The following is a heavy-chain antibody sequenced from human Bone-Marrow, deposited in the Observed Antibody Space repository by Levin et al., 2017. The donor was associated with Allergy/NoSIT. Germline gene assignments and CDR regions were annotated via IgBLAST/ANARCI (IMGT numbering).Heavy chain of an antibody. CDR2: ISSSSSYI. D-gene: IGHD2-2*03. Sequence: PGGSLRLSCAASGFTFSSYSMNWVRQAPGKGLEWVSSISSSSSYIYYADSVKGRFTISRDNAKNSLYLQMNSLRAEDTAVYYCASASTPLSPYRGYCSSTSCYLFTSWFDPWGQGTLVTVSS. V-gene: IGHV3-21*01. CDR3: ASASTPLSPYRGYCSSTSCYLFTSWFDP. CDR1: GFTFSSYS. J-gene: IGHJ5*02.